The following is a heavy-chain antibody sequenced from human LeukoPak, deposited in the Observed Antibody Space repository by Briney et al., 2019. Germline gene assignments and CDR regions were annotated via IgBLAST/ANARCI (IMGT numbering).Heavy chain of an antibody. CDR1: GFTFRSYT. Sequence: GGSLRLSCAASGFTFRSYTMHWVRQAPGKGLDWVAVISYDESNKFYADSVKGRFTISRDNSKNKLYLQMNSLRAEDTAVYYCARDFSNGYFDSWGQGTLVTVSS. V-gene: IGHV3-30-3*01. D-gene: IGHD3-22*01. CDR3: ARDFSNGYFDS. CDR2: ISYDESNK. J-gene: IGHJ4*02.